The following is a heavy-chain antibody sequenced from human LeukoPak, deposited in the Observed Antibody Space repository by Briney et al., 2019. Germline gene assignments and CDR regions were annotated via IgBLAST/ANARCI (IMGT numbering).Heavy chain of an antibody. Sequence: PSETLSLTCAVYGGSFSGYYWSWIRQPPGKGLEWIGEINHSGSTNYNPSLKSRVTISVDTSKNQFSLKLSSVTAADTAVYYCATRYCSSTSCYTFAYWGQGTLVTVSS. CDR1: GGSFSGYY. CDR3: ATRYCSSTSCYTFAY. V-gene: IGHV4-34*01. CDR2: INHSGST. D-gene: IGHD2-2*02. J-gene: IGHJ4*02.